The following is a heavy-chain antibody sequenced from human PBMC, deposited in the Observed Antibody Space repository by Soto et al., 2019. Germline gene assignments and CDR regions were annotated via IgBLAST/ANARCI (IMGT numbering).Heavy chain of an antibody. D-gene: IGHD3-16*01. Sequence: SETLSLTCTVSGGSVSSGNYYWSWIRQPPGKGLEWIGYAHDSGVTNYNPSLKSRVTITVDTSRNQFSLKLNSVTAADTAVYYCERGLTMGELPSNFMHWGQGTLVTVYS. CDR3: ERGLTMGELPSNFMH. CDR2: AHDSGVT. V-gene: IGHV4-61*01. CDR1: GGSVSSGNYY. J-gene: IGHJ1*01.